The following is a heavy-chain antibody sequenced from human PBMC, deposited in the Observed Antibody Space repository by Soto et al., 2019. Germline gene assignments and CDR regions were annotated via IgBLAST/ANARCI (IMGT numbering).Heavy chain of an antibody. D-gene: IGHD1-26*01. J-gene: IGHJ3*02. Sequence: SQTLSLTFAISGDSVSSNSAAWNCIRQSPSRGLEWLGRTYYRSKWYNDYAVSVKSRITINPDTSKNQFSLQLNSVTPEDTAVYYCARRGTPGLLWYSGTTPDAFDIWGQGTMVTVSS. CDR1: GDSVSSNSAA. V-gene: IGHV6-1*01. CDR3: ARRGTPGLLWYSGTTPDAFDI. CDR2: TYYRSKWYN.